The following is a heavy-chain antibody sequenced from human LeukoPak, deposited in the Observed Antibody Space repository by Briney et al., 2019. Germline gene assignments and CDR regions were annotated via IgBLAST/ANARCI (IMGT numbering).Heavy chain of an antibody. V-gene: IGHV4-4*02. Sequence: SETLSLTCGVSGGSITNTNYWTWVRQPPGKGLEWIGVVDLQGSTNYNPSLMGRVAISVDTSENHLSLQLSSVTAADTAVYYCAREGGPYRPLDYSGQGTLVTVSS. CDR3: AREGGPYRPLDY. CDR2: VDLQGST. J-gene: IGHJ4*02. CDR1: GGSITNTNY.